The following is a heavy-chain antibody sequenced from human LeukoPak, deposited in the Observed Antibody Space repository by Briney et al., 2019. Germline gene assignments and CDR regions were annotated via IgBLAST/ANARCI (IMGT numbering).Heavy chain of an antibody. CDR3: ARELYDFWSGYYRNYGMDV. CDR1: GFTFSSYS. Sequence: GGSLRLSCAASGFTFSSYSMNWVRQAPGKGLEWVSSISSSSSYIYYADSVKGRFTISRDNAKNSLYLQMSSLRAEDTAVYYCARELYDFWSGYYRNYGMDVWGQGTTVTVSS. V-gene: IGHV3-21*01. D-gene: IGHD3-3*01. J-gene: IGHJ6*02. CDR2: ISSSSSYI.